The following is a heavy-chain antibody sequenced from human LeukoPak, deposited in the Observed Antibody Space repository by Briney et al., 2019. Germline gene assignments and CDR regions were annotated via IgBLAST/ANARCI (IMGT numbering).Heavy chain of an antibody. Sequence: ASVKVSCKASGYTFTGYYMHWVRQAPGQGLEWMGWINPNSGGTNYAQKFQGRVTMTRDTSISTAYMELSRLRSDDTAVYYCAVDCSSTSCSRYMDVWGKGTTVTISS. V-gene: IGHV1-2*02. CDR1: GYTFTGYY. CDR3: AVDCSSTSCSRYMDV. CDR2: INPNSGGT. D-gene: IGHD2-2*01. J-gene: IGHJ6*03.